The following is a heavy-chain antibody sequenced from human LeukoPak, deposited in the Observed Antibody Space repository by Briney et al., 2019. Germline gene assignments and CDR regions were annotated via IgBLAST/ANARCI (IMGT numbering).Heavy chain of an antibody. CDR1: GFTFSSYA. J-gene: IGHJ6*03. V-gene: IGHV3-30-3*01. CDR3: ARDQVIIVGDRGSYYMDV. CDR2: ISYDGSNK. D-gene: IGHD3-3*01. Sequence: GGSLRLSCAASGFTFSSYAMHWVRQAPGKGLEWVAVISYDGSNKYYADSVKGRFTISRDNSKNTLYLQMNSLRAEDTAVYYCARDQVIIVGDRGSYYMDVWGKGTTVTVSS.